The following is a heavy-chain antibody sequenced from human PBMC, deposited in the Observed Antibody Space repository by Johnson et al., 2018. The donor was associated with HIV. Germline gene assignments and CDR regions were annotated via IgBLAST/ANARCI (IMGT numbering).Heavy chain of an antibody. Sequence: VQLVESGGGLVQPGGSLRLSCAASGFDFSSSWMHWVRQAPGKGLVWVSRIRNDGSATTYADSVKGRFTISRDNAKKSLFLEMNSLRAEDMAFYYCARATVYDDLSGYLTRPRAFDMWGQGTMVTVSS. CDR2: IRNDGSAT. V-gene: IGHV3-74*01. CDR1: GFDFSSSW. CDR3: ARATVYDDLSGYLTRPRAFDM. J-gene: IGHJ3*02. D-gene: IGHD3-22*01.